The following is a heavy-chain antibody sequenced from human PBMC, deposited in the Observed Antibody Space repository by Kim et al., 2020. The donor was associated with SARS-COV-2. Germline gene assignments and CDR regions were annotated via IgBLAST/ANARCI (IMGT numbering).Heavy chain of an antibody. CDR2: SCGP. Sequence: SCGPNYAQKFQGRVTMTRDTSISTAYMELSRLTSDDTAVYYCARNGGGMGVWGQGTTVTVSS. CDR3: ARNGGGMGV. J-gene: IGHJ6*02. D-gene: IGHD3-16*01. V-gene: IGHV1-2*02.